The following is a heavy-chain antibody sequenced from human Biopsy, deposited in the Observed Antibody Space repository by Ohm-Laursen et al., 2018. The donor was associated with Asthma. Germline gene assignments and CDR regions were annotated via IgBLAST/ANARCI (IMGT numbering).Heavy chain of an antibody. V-gene: IGHV4-4*02. CDR1: GGSISSSNW. CDR2: IYHSGST. D-gene: IGHD5-24*01. CDR3: ARVKDGYNFDY. Sequence: SETLSLTCAVSGGSISSSNWWSWVRQPPGKGLEWIGEIYHSGSTYYNPSLKSRVTISVDRSKNHFSLKLSSVTAADTAVYYCARVKDGYNFDYWGQGTLVTVSS. J-gene: IGHJ4*02.